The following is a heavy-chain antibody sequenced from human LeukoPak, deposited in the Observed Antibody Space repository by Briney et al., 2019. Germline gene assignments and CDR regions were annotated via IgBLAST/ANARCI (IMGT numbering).Heavy chain of an antibody. J-gene: IGHJ4*02. CDR2: ISSSGNSI. CDR1: EFTFSSYG. Sequence: PGGSLRLSCAASEFTFSSYGMTWVRQAPGKGLEWVSYISSSGNSIYYADSVKGRFTISRDNAKNSLYLQMNNLRAEDTAVYFCAREIGLRIDFWGQGTLVTVSS. D-gene: IGHD5/OR15-5a*01. CDR3: AREIGLRIDF. V-gene: IGHV3-48*03.